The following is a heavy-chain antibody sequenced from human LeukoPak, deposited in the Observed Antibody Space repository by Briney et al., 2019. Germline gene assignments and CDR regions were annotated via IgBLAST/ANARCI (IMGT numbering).Heavy chain of an antibody. CDR1: GFTFSNDW. D-gene: IGHD3-22*01. J-gene: IGHJ4*02. Sequence: GGSLRLSCAASGFTFSNDWMSWVRQAPGRGLEWVVNIRGDGSQNYFVDSVKGRFTTSRDNAKNSLYLQMDSLRVEDTAVYYCARGDYYDSSGYYTGHWGQGTLVTVSS. CDR3: ARGDYYDSSGYYTGH. CDR2: IRGDGSQN. V-gene: IGHV3-7*04.